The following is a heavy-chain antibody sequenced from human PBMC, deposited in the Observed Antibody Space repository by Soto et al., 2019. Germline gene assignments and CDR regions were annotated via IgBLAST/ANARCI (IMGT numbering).Heavy chain of an antibody. CDR3: ARAGYDFWSGYYSLGALGL. D-gene: IGHD3-3*01. V-gene: IGHV3-48*01. Sequence: EVQLVESGGGLVQPGGSLRLSCAASGFTFSSYSMNWVRQAPGKGLEWVSYISSSSSTIYYADSVKGRFTISRDNAKNSLYLQMNSLRAEDTAVYYCARAGYDFWSGYYSLGALGLWGQGTLVTVSS. J-gene: IGHJ4*02. CDR1: GFTFSSYS. CDR2: ISSSSSTI.